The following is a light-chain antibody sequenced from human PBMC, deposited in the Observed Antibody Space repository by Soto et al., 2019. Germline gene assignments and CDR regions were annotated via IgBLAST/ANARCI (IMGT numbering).Light chain of an antibody. CDR2: DVS. Sequence: DIQMTQSPSTLSASVGDRVTITCRASQSISTWLAWYQQKPGKAPKLLIYDVSSLESGVPSRFSGSGPGTEFTLTISSLQPDDFATYYCQQYNTFWTFGQGTKVDI. CDR3: QQYNTFWT. CDR1: QSISTW. J-gene: IGKJ1*01. V-gene: IGKV1-5*01.